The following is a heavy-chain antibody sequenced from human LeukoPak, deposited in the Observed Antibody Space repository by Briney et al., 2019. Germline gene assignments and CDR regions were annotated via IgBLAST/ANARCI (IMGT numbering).Heavy chain of an antibody. V-gene: IGHV3-23*01. D-gene: IGHD3-10*01. J-gene: IGHJ6*02. CDR3: AKVGDFLYYYYYGMDV. CDR2: ISGSGGST. Sequence: GGSLRLSCEVAGITFSRYWMSWVRQAPGKGLEWVSAISGSGGSTYYADSVKGRFTISRDNSKNTLYLQMNSLRAEDTAVYYCAKVGDFLYYYYYGMDVWGQGTTVTVSS. CDR1: GITFSRYW.